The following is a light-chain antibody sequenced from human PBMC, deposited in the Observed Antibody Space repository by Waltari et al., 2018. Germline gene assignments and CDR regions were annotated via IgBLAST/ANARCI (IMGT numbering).Light chain of an antibody. CDR1: EDISNH. Sequence: DIQMTQSPSSLSASVGDRVTITCQASEDISNHLVWFQQKPGQAPKLLIFDASSLQPGVPSRFRGSGSGTHFTFTISILQPEDFETFYCQQFHDLPFTFGPGTTVDIK. CDR2: DAS. V-gene: IGKV1-33*01. J-gene: IGKJ3*01. CDR3: QQFHDLPFT.